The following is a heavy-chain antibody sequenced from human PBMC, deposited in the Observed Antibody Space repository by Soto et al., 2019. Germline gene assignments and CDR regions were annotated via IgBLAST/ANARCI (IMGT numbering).Heavy chain of an antibody. Sequence: GASVKVSCKASGGTYSSYAISWVRQAPGQGLEWMGGIIPIFGTANYAQKFQGRVTITADESTSTAYMELSSLRSEDTAVYYCARALGRLHNYFDYWGQGTLVTVSS. CDR2: IIPIFGTA. J-gene: IGHJ4*02. V-gene: IGHV1-69*13. CDR1: GGTYSSYA. CDR3: ARALGRLHNYFDY. D-gene: IGHD5-18*01.